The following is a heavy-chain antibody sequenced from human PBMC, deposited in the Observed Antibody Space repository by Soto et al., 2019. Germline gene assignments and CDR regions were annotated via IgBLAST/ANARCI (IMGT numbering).Heavy chain of an antibody. D-gene: IGHD3-10*01. CDR1: GGSFSGYY. CDR3: ARRRKVRGVIMGLDWYFDL. Sequence: SETLSLTCAVYGGSFSGYYWSWIRQPPGKGLEWIGEINHSGSTNYNPSLKSRVTISVDTSKNQFSLKLSSVTAADTAVYYCARRRKVRGVIMGLDWYFDLWGRGTLVTVSS. CDR2: INHSGST. J-gene: IGHJ2*01. V-gene: IGHV4-34*01.